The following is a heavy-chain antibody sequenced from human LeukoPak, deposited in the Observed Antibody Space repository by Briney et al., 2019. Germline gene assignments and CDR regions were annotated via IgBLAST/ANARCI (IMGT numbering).Heavy chain of an antibody. V-gene: IGHV1-18*01. Sequence: GASVKVSCKASGYTFTSYGISWVRQAPGQGLEWMGWISAYNGNTNYAQKLQGRVTMTTDTSTSTAYMELRSLRSDDTAVYYCARATRILPRTYFDYWGQGTLVTVSS. CDR2: ISAYNGNT. J-gene: IGHJ4*02. CDR1: GYTFTSYG. D-gene: IGHD2-15*01. CDR3: ARATRILPRTYFDY.